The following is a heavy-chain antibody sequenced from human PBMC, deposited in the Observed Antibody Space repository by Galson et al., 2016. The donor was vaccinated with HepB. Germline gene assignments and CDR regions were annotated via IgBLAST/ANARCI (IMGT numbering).Heavy chain of an antibody. J-gene: IGHJ6*02. CDR1: GGTLSSYG. D-gene: IGHD1-1*01. V-gene: IGHV1-69*13. CDR2: IIPIFGTA. CDR3: ARRPAIGTRTRAYYYYGLDV. Sequence: SVKVSCKASGGTLSSYGITWVRQAPGQGLEWMGGIIPIFGTANYAQKFQGRATITADESTSTAYMELSSLRSEDTAVYYCARRPAIGTRTRAYYYYGLDVWGQGTTVIVSS.